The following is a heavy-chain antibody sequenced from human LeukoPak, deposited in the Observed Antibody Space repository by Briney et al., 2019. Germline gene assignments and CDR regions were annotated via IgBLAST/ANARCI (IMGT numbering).Heavy chain of an antibody. Sequence: GGSLRLSCAASGFTVSLNYMNWVRQAPGEGLEWVSVIYSDGTTYYADSVKGRFTISRHNSKNTLYLQMNSLRAEDTAVYYCARGGGYYYDSSDYYREEYFQHWGQGTLVTVSS. J-gene: IGHJ1*01. D-gene: IGHD3-22*01. CDR2: IYSDGTT. V-gene: IGHV3-53*04. CDR3: ARGGGYYYDSSDYYREEYFQH. CDR1: GFTVSLNY.